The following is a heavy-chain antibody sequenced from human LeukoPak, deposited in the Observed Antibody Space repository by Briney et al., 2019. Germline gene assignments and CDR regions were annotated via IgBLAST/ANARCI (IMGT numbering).Heavy chain of an antibody. V-gene: IGHV3-21*01. CDR3: ARNGHRDGYNSLDY. D-gene: IGHD5-24*01. CDR2: ISSSSSYI. CDR1: GFTFSSYS. Sequence: GGSLRLSCAASGFTFSSYSMNWVRQAPGKGLEWVSSISSSSSYIYYADSVKGRFTISRDNAKNSLYLQMNSLRAEDTAVYYCARNGHRDGYNSLDYWGQGTLVTVSS. J-gene: IGHJ4*02.